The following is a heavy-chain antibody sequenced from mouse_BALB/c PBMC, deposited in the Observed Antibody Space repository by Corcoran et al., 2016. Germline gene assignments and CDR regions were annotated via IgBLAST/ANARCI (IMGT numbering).Heavy chain of an antibody. D-gene: IGHD1-1*01. CDR2: INTHSGVP. V-gene: IGHV9-4*02. Sequence: QIQLVQSGPELKKPGETVRISCTASGYTFTTAGMQWVQKMPGKGLKWIGWINTHSGVPKYAEDFKGRFAFSLETSASTAYLQISNLKNEDTATYFCARSRGLTVPYAMDYWGQGTSVTVSS. CDR1: GYTFTTAG. CDR3: ARSRGLTVPYAMDY. J-gene: IGHJ4*01.